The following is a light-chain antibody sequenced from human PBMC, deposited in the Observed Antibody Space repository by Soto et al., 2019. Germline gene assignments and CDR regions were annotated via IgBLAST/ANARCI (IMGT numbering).Light chain of an antibody. CDR2: GAS. CDR1: QSVSSSY. J-gene: IGKJ1*01. Sequence: EIVLTQSPGTLSLYPGERATLSCRASQSVSSSYLAWYQQKPGQAPRLLIYGASSRATGIPDRFSGSGSGTDFTLTISRLEPEDFAVYYCQQYGSSLTVGQGTKVEIK. CDR3: QQYGSSLT. V-gene: IGKV3-20*01.